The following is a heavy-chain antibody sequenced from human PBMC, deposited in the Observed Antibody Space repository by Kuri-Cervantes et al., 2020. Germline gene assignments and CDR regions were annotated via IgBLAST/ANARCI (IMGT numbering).Heavy chain of an antibody. CDR1: GDTISRNNW. V-gene: IGHV4-4*02. CDR2: IPQSGST. J-gene: IGHJ4*02. D-gene: IGHD2-2*01. Sequence: GFLRLSCVSTGDTISRNNWWCWVRQPPGTGLEWIGEIPQSGSTNYNPSLKSRVTISVDKSKNQFSLKLSSVTAADTAVYYCARGPRNCRSTSCYLFDYWGQGTLVTVSS. CDR3: ARGPRNCRSTSCYLFDY.